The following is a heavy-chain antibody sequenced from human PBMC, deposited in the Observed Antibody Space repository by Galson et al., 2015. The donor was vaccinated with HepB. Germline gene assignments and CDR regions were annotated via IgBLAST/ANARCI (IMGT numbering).Heavy chain of an antibody. CDR3: ARLSGITVAGIHFDY. J-gene: IGHJ4*02. Sequence: SLRLSCAASGFTFNSYWMSWVRQAPGKGLEWVANIKQDGSEKNYVNSVKGRFTISRDNAKNSLYLQMNSLRAEDTTVYYCARLSGITVAGIHFDYWGQGTLVTVSS. D-gene: IGHD6-19*01. CDR1: GFTFNSYW. V-gene: IGHV3-7*01. CDR2: IKQDGSEK.